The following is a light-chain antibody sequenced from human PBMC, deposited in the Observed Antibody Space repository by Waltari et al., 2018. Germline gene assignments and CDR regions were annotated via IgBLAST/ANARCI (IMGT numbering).Light chain of an antibody. CDR3: QQYGSSVMYT. V-gene: IGKV3-20*01. J-gene: IGKJ2*01. Sequence: VLTQSPGTRSLFPGERATLSCRASQSITNKFFAWYQQKPGLAPRLLIYGASSRAAGIPDRFSGSGSGTDFTLTISRLEPEDSAVYYCQQYGSSVMYTFGQGTKLEIK. CDR1: QSITNKF. CDR2: GAS.